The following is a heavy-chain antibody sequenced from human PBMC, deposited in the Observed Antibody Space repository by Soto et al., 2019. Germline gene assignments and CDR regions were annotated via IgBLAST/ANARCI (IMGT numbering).Heavy chain of an antibody. Sequence: PGGSLRLSCAASGFTVSSNYMSWVRQAPGKGLERISIIYSAGNTYYADSVKGRFTISRDNSKNTLYLQMNSLGAEDTAVYYCARDFVEGGPTINYYYGMDVWGQGTTVTVSS. CDR1: GFTVSSNY. J-gene: IGHJ6*02. CDR2: IYSAGNT. D-gene: IGHD2-15*01. V-gene: IGHV3-66*01. CDR3: ARDFVEGGPTINYYYGMDV.